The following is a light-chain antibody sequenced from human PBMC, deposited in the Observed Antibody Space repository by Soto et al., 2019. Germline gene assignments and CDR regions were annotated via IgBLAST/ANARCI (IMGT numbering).Light chain of an antibody. CDR3: QQYNKWTQT. CDR2: GAY. J-gene: IGKJ1*01. CDR1: QSVSSY. Sequence: IVLTQSPATLALSPGERATLSCRASQSVSSYLAWDQQKRGQAPRLLIYGAYTRTTDIPPSLTGSGCGREVTLPISSMQPEDIVAYYCQQYNKWTQTFGQGTKVDIK. V-gene: IGKV3-15*01.